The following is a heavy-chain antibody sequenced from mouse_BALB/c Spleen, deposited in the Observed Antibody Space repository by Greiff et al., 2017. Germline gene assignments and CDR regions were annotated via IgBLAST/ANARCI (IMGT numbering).Heavy chain of an antibody. Sequence: EVQLQQSGPELVKPGASVKISCKASGYTFTDYNMHWVKQSHGKSLEWIGYIYPYNGGTGYNQKFKSKATLTVDNSSSTAYMELRSLTSEDSAVYYCASSYGNYVAWFAYWGQGTLVTVSA. CDR2: IYPYNGGT. V-gene: IGHV1S29*02. CDR3: ASSYGNYVAWFAY. J-gene: IGHJ3*01. CDR1: GYTFTDYN. D-gene: IGHD2-1*01.